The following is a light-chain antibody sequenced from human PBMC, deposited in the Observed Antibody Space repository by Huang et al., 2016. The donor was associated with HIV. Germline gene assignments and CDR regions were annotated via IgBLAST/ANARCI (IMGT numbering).Light chain of an antibody. CDR1: QDISNY. CDR2: AAS. V-gene: IGKV1-33*01. J-gene: IGKJ1*01. CDR3: QQYDSLPPWT. Sequence: DIQVTQSPSSLSASVGGSVTITCQAGQDISNYLNWYQQKPGKAPKLLMYAASNLERGVPSRFSGSGSGTDFTFTISSLQPEDIATYYCQQYDSLPPWTFGQGTRVEIK.